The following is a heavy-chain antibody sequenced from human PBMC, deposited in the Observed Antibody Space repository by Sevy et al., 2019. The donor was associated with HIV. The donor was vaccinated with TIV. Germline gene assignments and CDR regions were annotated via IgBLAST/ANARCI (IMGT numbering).Heavy chain of an antibody. V-gene: IGHV4-38-2*02. CDR2: IYHSGST. Sequence: SETLSLTCAVSGNSISSGYYRGWIRQPPGKGLEWIGSIYHSGSTYYNPSLKSRVTISVDTSKNQFSLKLSSVTAADTAVYYCARDIYGDYAAPEGWGQGTLDTVSS. CDR1: GNSISSGYY. J-gene: IGHJ4*02. CDR3: ARDIYGDYAAPEG. D-gene: IGHD4-17*01.